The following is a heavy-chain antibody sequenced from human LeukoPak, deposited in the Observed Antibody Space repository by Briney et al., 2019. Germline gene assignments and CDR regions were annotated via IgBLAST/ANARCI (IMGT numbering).Heavy chain of an antibody. CDR3: ARRSSTRSFDY. V-gene: IGHV4-59*08. CDR1: GGSISSYY. Sequence: KPSETLSLTCTVSGGSISSYYWSWIRQPPGKGLEWIGYIYSSGSTNYNPSLKSRVTIFVDTSKNQFSLKLSSVTAADTAVYYCARRSSTRSFDYWGQGTLVTVSS. D-gene: IGHD6-13*01. CDR2: IYSSGST. J-gene: IGHJ4*02.